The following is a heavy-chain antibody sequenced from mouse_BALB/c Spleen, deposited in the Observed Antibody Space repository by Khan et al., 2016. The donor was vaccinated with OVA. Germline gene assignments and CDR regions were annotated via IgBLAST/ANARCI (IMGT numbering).Heavy chain of an antibody. J-gene: IGHJ4*01. V-gene: IGHV2-6-4*01. CDR2: IWGGGGT. CDR3: ARACYRYDDYYAMDY. Sequence: QVQLQQSGPGLVAPSQSLSITCTVSGFSLSRYNIHWVRQPPGKGLEWLGMIWGGGGTDYNSTLKSRLSISKDNSKSQVFLKMNSLQTDDSAMYYCARACYRYDDYYAMDYWGQGTSVTVSS. CDR1: GFSLSRYN. D-gene: IGHD2-14*01.